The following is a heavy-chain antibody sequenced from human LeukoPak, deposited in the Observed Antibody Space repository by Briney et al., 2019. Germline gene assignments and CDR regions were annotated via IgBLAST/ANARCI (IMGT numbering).Heavy chain of an antibody. CDR1: GFAFESFT. D-gene: IGHD3-3*01. J-gene: IGHJ5*02. Sequence: GGSLRLSCAGSGFAFESFTMTWVRQAPGKGLEWVSFISDTGRDINYADSVRGRFTISRDNTKNSLFLQMDSLRVEDTAVYYCAKGLLRFLEWTFDPWGQGTLVTVSS. V-gene: IGHV3-21*06. CDR2: ISDTGRDI. CDR3: AKGLLRFLEWTFDP.